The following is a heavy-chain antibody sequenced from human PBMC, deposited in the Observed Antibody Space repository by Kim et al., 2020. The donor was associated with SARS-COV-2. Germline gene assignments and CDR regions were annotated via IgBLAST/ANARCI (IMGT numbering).Heavy chain of an antibody. CDR2: IYPGDSDT. CDR3: ARRDGSGSYVSWFDP. CDR1: GYSFTSYW. V-gene: IGHV5-51*01. Sequence: GESLKISCKGSGYSFTSYWIGWVRQMPGKGLEWMGIIYPGDSDTRYSPSFQGQVTISADKSISTAYLQWSSLKASDTAMYYCARRDGSGSYVSWFDPWGQGTLVTVSS. D-gene: IGHD3-10*01. J-gene: IGHJ5*02.